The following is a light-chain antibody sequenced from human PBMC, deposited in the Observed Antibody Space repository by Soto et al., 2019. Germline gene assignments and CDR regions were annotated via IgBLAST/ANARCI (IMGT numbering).Light chain of an antibody. CDR3: QHYDNRPPYT. J-gene: IGKJ2*01. CDR1: QDISNS. V-gene: IGKV1-33*01. CDR2: EAS. Sequence: DIQMTQSPSSLSTSVGERATISCQASQDISNSLNGYQQKQGKAPNLLIYEASKLQTGVPSRFSGGGSGTQFTFPISNLQPEDIATYYCQHYDNRPPYTFGLGTKVEIK.